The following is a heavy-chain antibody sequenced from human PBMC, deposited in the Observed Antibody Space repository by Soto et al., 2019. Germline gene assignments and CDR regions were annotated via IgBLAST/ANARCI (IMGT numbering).Heavy chain of an antibody. CDR3: ARPTYNSGSPFDY. J-gene: IGHJ4*02. CDR1: GGSISSSSYY. Sequence: SSETLSLTCTVSGGSISSSSYYWGWIRQPPGKGLEWIGSIFYSGSTYYNPSLKSRVTISVDTSKNQFSLKLSSVTAADTAVYYCARPTYNSGSPFDYWGQGTLVTVSS. CDR2: IFYSGST. V-gene: IGHV4-39*01. D-gene: IGHD1-20*01.